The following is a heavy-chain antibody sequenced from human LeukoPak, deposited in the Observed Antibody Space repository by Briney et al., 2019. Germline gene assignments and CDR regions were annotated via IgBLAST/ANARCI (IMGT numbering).Heavy chain of an antibody. CDR1: GYTFTSYG. Sequence: GASVKVSCKASGYTFTSYGISWVRQAPGQGLEWMGWISAYNGNTNYAQKLQGRVTMTTDTSTSTAYMELRSLRSDDTAVYYCAREGSSSWYPIYYYYGMDVWGQGTTVTASS. CDR2: ISAYNGNT. CDR3: AREGSSSWYPIYYYYGMDV. D-gene: IGHD6-13*01. J-gene: IGHJ6*02. V-gene: IGHV1-18*01.